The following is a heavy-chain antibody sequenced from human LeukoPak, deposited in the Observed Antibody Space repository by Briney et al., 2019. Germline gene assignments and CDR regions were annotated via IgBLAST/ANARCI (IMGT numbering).Heavy chain of an antibody. J-gene: IGHJ4*02. CDR2: INPNSGDT. Sequence: VASVKVSCKASGYSFTGYYMHWVRQAPGQGLEWMGWINPNSGDTNYAQKFQGRVTMTRDTSISTAYMELSRLRSDDTAVYYCARDRGRWLQLTLGYWGQGTLVTVSS. CDR3: ARDRGRWLQLTLGY. D-gene: IGHD5-24*01. V-gene: IGHV1-2*02. CDR1: GYSFTGYY.